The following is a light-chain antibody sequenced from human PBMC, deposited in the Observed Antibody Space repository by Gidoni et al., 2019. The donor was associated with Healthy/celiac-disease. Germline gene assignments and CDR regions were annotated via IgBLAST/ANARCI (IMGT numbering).Light chain of an antibody. Sequence: IVFTQSPGTLSLSPGESATLSCRDSQSVSSSYLAWYQQKPGQAPRLLIYGASSRATGIPERFSGSGSGTDFTLTISRLEPEDFAVYYCQQYGSSSGFGQGTKVEIK. V-gene: IGKV3-20*01. CDR2: GAS. CDR3: QQYGSSSG. CDR1: QSVSSSY. J-gene: IGKJ1*01.